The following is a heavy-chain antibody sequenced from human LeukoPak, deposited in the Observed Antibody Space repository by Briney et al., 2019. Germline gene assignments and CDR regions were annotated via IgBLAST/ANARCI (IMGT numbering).Heavy chain of an antibody. D-gene: IGHD3-10*01. CDR2: ISGSGGST. Sequence: PGGSLRLSCAVSGITLSNYGMSWVRQAPGKGLEWVSAISGSGGSTYYADSVKGRFTISRDNSKNTLYLQMNSLRAEDTAVYYVATAYYYGSGSYSDYWGQGTLVTVSS. CDR3: ATAYYYGSGSYSDY. J-gene: IGHJ4*02. V-gene: IGHV3-23*01. CDR1: GITLSNYG.